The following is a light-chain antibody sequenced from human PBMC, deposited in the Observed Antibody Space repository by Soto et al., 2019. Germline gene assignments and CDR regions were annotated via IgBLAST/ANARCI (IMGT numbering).Light chain of an antibody. V-gene: IGKV1-5*03. CDR2: KAS. J-gene: IGKJ1*01. CDR1: QTISSW. Sequence: DIQMTQSPSTLSGSVGDRVTITCWASQTISSWLAWYQQKPGKAPKLLIYKASTLKSGVPSRFSGSGSGTEFTLTISSLQPDDFATYYCQHYNSNSEAFGQGTKMELK. CDR3: QHYNSNSEA.